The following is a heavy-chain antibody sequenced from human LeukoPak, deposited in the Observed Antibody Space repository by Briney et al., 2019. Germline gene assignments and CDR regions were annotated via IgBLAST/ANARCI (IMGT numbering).Heavy chain of an antibody. J-gene: IGHJ4*02. D-gene: IGHD5-18*01. Sequence: SETLSLTCTVSGGSISSYYWSWIRQPPGQGLERIGYIYYSGSTNYNPSLKSRVTISVDTSKNQFSLKLSSVTAADTAVYYCARLDCAPDTAMVFDYWGQGTLVTVSS. V-gene: IGHV4-59*01. CDR1: GGSISSYY. CDR3: ARLDCAPDTAMVFDY. CDR2: IYYSGST.